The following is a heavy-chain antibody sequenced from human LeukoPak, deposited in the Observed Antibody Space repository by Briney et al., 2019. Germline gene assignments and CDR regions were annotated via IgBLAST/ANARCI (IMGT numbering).Heavy chain of an antibody. V-gene: IGHV3-74*01. CDR1: GFSFSRFW. CDR2: IYGDGSST. J-gene: IGHJ4*02. D-gene: IGHD3-22*01. CDR3: ATYYYEPHY. Sequence: PGGSLRLSCAASGFSFSRFWMHWGRQPPATGLGWVSRIYGDGSSTNYADSVKGRFTISRDNAKSTLYRQMNRLRAEDTAVYYWATYYYEPHYSGQGTLVTVSS.